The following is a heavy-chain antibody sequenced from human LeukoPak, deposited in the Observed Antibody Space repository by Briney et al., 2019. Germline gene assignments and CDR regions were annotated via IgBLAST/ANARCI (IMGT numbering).Heavy chain of an antibody. Sequence: ASVKVSCKASGYTFTSYGISWVRQAPGQGLEWMGWISAYNGNTNYAQKLQGRVTMTTDTSTSTAYMELSSLRSEDTAVYYCARDLISIYDSSGYPYFDYWGQGTLVTVSS. J-gene: IGHJ4*02. V-gene: IGHV1-18*01. CDR3: ARDLISIYDSSGYPYFDY. D-gene: IGHD3-22*01. CDR1: GYTFTSYG. CDR2: ISAYNGNT.